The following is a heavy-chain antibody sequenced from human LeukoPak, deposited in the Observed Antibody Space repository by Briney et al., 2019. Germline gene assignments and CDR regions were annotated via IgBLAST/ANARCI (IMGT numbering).Heavy chain of an antibody. CDR2: INHSGST. V-gene: IGHV4-34*01. CDR1: GGSFSGYY. D-gene: IGHD6-13*01. J-gene: IGHJ6*02. CDR3: ARDQASSSWGYYYYGMDV. Sequence: SKTLSLTCAVYGGSFSGYYWSWIRQPPGKGLEWIGEINHSGSTNYNPSLKSRVTISVDTSKNQFSLKLSSVTAADTAVYYCARDQASSSWGYYYYGMDVWGQGTTVTVSS.